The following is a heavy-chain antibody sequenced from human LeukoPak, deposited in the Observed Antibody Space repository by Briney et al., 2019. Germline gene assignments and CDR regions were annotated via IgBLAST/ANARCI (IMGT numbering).Heavy chain of an antibody. J-gene: IGHJ4*02. CDR2: IIPIFGTA. CDR1: GGTFSSYA. CDR3: ARPNSILWWFFDH. D-gene: IGHD2-21*01. V-gene: IGHV1-69*01. Sequence: ASVKVSCKASGGTFSSYAISWVRQAPGQGLEWMGGIIPIFGTANYAQKFQGRVTITADESTSTAYMELSSLRSEDTAVYYCARPNSILWWFFDHWGQGTLVTVSS.